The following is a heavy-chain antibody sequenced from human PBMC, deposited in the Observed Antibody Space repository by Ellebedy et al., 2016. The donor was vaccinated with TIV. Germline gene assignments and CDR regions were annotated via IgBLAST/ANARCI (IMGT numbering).Heavy chain of an antibody. V-gene: IGHV4-4*02. CDR3: VREARYCGVGSSCYSFDY. D-gene: IGHD2-15*01. CDR1: GFSVSSGNW. CDR2: IHPSGST. Sequence: SETLSLTXAVSGFSVSSGNWWNWVRQPPGKGLEWIGEIHPSGSTNYNPSLESRVTISIDKSKNQLSLRLTSVTAADTAVYHCVREARYCGVGSSCYSFDYWGHGTLVTVSS. J-gene: IGHJ4*01.